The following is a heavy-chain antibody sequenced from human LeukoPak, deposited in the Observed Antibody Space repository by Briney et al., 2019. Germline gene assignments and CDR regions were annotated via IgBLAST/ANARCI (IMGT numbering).Heavy chain of an antibody. CDR3: ARGRIGGSYYGYYYYGMDV. Sequence: EASVKVSCKASGYTFTSYYMHWARQAPGQGLEWMGIINPSGGSTSYAQKFQGRVTMTRNTSISTAYMELSSLRSEDTAVYYCARGRIGGSYYGYYYYGMDVWGQGTTVTVSS. CDR2: INPSGGST. V-gene: IGHV1-46*01. J-gene: IGHJ6*02. D-gene: IGHD1-26*01. CDR1: GYTFTSYY.